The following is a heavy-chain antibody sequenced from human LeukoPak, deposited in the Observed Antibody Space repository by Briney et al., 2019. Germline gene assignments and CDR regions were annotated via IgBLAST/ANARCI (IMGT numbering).Heavy chain of an antibody. CDR1: GGSVSSSSYY. V-gene: IGHV4-39*01. J-gene: IGHJ6*03. Sequence: SETLSLTCSVSGGSVSSSSYYWGWIRQPPGKGLEWIGTIYYSGSTYYNPSLKSRVTISVDTSKNQFSLKLSSVTAADTAVYYCARQWKQLAVGVEGTYYYYYMDVWGKGTTVTVSS. CDR2: IYYSGST. D-gene: IGHD6-13*01. CDR3: ARQWKQLAVGVEGTYYYYYMDV.